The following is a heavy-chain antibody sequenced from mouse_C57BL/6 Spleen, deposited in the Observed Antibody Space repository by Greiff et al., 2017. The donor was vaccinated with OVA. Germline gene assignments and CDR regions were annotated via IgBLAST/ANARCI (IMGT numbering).Heavy chain of an antibody. CDR2: IYPGDGDT. Sequence: VQLQQSGPELVKPGASVKISCKASGYAFSSSWMNWVKQRPGKGLEWIGRIYPGDGDTNYNGKFKGKATLTADKSSSTAYMQLSSLTSEDSAVYFCARESFITTVVATNYFDYWGQGTTLTVSS. J-gene: IGHJ2*01. D-gene: IGHD1-1*01. CDR1: GYAFSSSW. CDR3: ARESFITTVVATNYFDY. V-gene: IGHV1-82*01.